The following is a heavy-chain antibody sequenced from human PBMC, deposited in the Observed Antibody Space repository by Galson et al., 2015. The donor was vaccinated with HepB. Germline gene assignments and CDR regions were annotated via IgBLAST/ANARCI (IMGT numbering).Heavy chain of an antibody. CDR2: ISGSGSNT. V-gene: IGHV3-23*01. D-gene: IGHD3-22*01. Sequence: SLRLSCAASGLTFSTYAMNWVRQAPGKGLEWVSTISGSGSNTFYADSVKGRFTISRDSSKNALYLQMSSLRAEDTAVYYCAKGIWEYYDNRVFDSWGQGTLVTVSS. J-gene: IGHJ4*02. CDR3: AKGIWEYYDNRVFDS. CDR1: GLTFSTYA.